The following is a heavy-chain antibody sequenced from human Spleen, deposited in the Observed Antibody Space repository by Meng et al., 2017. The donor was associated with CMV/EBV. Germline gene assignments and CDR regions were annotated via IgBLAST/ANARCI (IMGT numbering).Heavy chain of an antibody. Sequence: ASVKVSCKASGYTFTSYGISWVRQAPGQGLEWMGWMNPNSGNTGYAQKFQGRVTMTRNTSISTAYMELSSLRSEGTAVYYCARGRQLGRNWFDPWGQGTLVTVSS. CDR2: MNPNSGNT. V-gene: IGHV1-8*02. D-gene: IGHD6-13*01. J-gene: IGHJ5*02. CDR3: ARGRQLGRNWFDP. CDR1: GYTFTSYG.